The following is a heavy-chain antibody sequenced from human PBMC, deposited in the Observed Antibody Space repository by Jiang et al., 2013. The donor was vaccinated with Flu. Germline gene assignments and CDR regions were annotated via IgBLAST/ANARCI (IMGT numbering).Heavy chain of an antibody. D-gene: IGHD2-2*02. CDR2: ISAYNGNT. CDR1: GYTFTSYG. V-gene: IGHV1-18*04. CDR3: ARYLGYCSSTSCYTYYYYGMDV. Sequence: AEVKKPGASVKVSCKASGYTFTSYGISWVRQAPGQGLEWMGWISAYNGNTNYAQKLQGRVTMTTDTSTSTAYMELRSLRSDDTAVYYCARYLGYCSSTSCYTYYYYGMDVWGQGTTVTVSS. J-gene: IGHJ6*02.